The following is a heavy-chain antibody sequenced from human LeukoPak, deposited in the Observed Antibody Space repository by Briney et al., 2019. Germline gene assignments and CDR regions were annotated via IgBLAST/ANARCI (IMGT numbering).Heavy chain of an antibody. CDR1: GFTFSNYA. D-gene: IGHD3-10*01. Sequence: PGGSLRLSCAASGFTFSNYAMHWVRQAPGKGLEWVAVISYDGSNKYYADSVKGRFTISRDNSKNTLYLQMNSLRAEDTAVYYCARNYYGSGSYYPDGMDVWGQGTTVTVSS. CDR2: ISYDGSNK. CDR3: ARNYYGSGSYYPDGMDV. J-gene: IGHJ6*02. V-gene: IGHV3-30-3*01.